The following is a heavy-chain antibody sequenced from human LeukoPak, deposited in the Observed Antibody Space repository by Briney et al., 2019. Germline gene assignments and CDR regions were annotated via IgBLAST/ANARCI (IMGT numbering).Heavy chain of an antibody. J-gene: IGHJ4*02. CDR2: INHSGST. Sequence: SETLSLTCAVYGGSFSGYYWSWIRQPPGKGLEWIGEINHSGSTNYNPSLKSRVTISVDTSKNQFSLKLSSVTAADTAVYYCARVGAEANFDYWGQGTLVTVSS. CDR1: GGSFSGYY. CDR3: ARVGAEANFDY. V-gene: IGHV4-34*01. D-gene: IGHD4/OR15-4a*01.